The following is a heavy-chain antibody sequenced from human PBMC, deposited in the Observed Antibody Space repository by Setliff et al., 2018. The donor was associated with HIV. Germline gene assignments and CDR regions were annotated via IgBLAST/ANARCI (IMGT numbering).Heavy chain of an antibody. CDR2: IDSSGTT. CDR3: AGDYAGSGRPFDY. D-gene: IGHD2-15*01. V-gene: IGHV4-4*07. CDR1: GGSFGVYR. Sequence: PSETLSLTCTIYGGSFGVYRWSWIRQSAGRGLEWIGRIDSSGTTDYKPSLKGRVAISVDTSRNQFSLRVTSVTAADTAVYFCAGDYAGSGRPFDYWGQGISVTVSS. J-gene: IGHJ4*02.